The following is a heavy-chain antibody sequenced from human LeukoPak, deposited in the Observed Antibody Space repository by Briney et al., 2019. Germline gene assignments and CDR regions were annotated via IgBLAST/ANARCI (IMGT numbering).Heavy chain of an antibody. CDR2: IYTSGST. D-gene: IGHD6-13*01. CDR1: GGSISSGHYF. V-gene: IGHV4-61*02. J-gene: IGHJ4*02. CDR3: AREEGSSSWYSPYYFDY. Sequence: PSETLSLTCTVSGGSISSGHYFWTWIRQPAGKGLEWIGRIYTSGSTNYNPSLKSRVTMSVDTSKNQFSLKLSSVTAADTAVYYCAREEGSSSWYSPYYFDYWGQGTLATVSS.